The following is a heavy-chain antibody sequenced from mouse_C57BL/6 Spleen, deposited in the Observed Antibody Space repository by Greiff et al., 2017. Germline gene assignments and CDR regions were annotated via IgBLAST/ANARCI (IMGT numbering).Heavy chain of an antibody. CDR1: GFTFSNYW. J-gene: IGHJ2*01. CDR3: TTDYGEYYFDY. D-gene: IGHD2-4*01. CDR2: IRLKSDNYAT. Sequence: EVKLVESGGGLVQPGGSMKLSCVASGFTFSNYWMNWVRQSPEKGLEWVAQIRLKSDNYATHYAESVKGRFTISRDDSKSSVYLQMNNLRAEDTGIYYCTTDYGEYYFDYWGQGTTLTVSS. V-gene: IGHV6-3*01.